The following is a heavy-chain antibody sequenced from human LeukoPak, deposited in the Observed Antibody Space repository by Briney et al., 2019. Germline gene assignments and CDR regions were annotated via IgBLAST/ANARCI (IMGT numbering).Heavy chain of an antibody. Sequence: ASVKVSCKASGYTFTGYYMHWVRQAPGQGLEWMGWISAYNGNTNYAQKLQGRVTMTTDTSTSTAYMELGSLRSDDTAVYYCARDSRLGYDSSGYYLPSPFDYWGQGTLVTVSS. V-gene: IGHV1-18*04. D-gene: IGHD3-22*01. J-gene: IGHJ4*02. CDR3: ARDSRLGYDSSGYYLPSPFDY. CDR1: GYTFTGYY. CDR2: ISAYNGNT.